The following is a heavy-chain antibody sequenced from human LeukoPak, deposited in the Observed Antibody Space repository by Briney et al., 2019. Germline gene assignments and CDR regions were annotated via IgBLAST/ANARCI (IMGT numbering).Heavy chain of an antibody. Sequence: GGSLRLSCAASGFTFDDYAMHWVRHAPGKGLEWVSGISWNSGSIGYADSVKGRFTISRDNAKNSLYLQMNSLRAEDTALYYCAITTVRARFDPWGQGTLVTVSS. D-gene: IGHD4-11*01. J-gene: IGHJ5*02. V-gene: IGHV3-9*01. CDR3: AITTVRARFDP. CDR1: GFTFDDYA. CDR2: ISWNSGSI.